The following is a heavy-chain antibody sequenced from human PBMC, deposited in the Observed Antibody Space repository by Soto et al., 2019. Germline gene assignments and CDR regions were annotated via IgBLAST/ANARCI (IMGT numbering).Heavy chain of an antibody. CDR1: GGSISSSVYS. J-gene: IGHJ4*02. CDR3: ARDSLTGYYFDY. CDR2: IYHSGGT. V-gene: IGHV4-30-2*01. Sequence: SETLSLTCTVSGGSISSSVYSWNWIRQPPGKGLEWIGYIYHSGGTYYNPSLKSRVAISVDKSKNQFSLKLSSVTAADTAVYYCARDSLTGYYFDYWGQGMLVTVSS. D-gene: IGHD3-9*01.